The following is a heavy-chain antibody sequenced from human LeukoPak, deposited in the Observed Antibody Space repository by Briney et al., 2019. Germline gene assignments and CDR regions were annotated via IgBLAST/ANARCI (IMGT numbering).Heavy chain of an antibody. CDR1: GFTFRNYW. J-gene: IGHJ6*04. CDR3: AELGITMIGGV. CDR2: IKQDGSEK. D-gene: IGHD3-10*02. V-gene: IGHV3-7*01. Sequence: GGSLRLSCAASGFTFRNYWMSWVRQAPGKGLEWVANIKQDGSEKYYVDSVKGRFTISRDNAKNSLYLQMNSLRAEDTAVYYCAELGITMIGGVWGKGTTVTVSS.